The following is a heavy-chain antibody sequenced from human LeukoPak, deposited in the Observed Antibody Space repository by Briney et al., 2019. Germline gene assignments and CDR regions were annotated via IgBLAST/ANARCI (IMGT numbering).Heavy chain of an antibody. CDR2: IKQDGGEK. Sequence: GGSLRLSCAVSGFTLSSYWMNWVRQAPGKGLERVASIKQDGGEKYYVDSVKDRFTISRVNAKNSLYLQMSSLRAEDTAVYYCARDGTAAGLYFDLWGQGTLVTVSS. V-gene: IGHV3-7*01. CDR1: GFTLSSYW. CDR3: ARDGTAAGLYFDL. J-gene: IGHJ4*01. D-gene: IGHD6-13*01.